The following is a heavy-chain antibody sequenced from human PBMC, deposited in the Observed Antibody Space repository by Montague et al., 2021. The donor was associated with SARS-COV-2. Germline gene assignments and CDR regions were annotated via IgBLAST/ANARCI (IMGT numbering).Heavy chain of an antibody. CDR1: GGSFSGYY. CDR3: ARGRAARSITIFGVVNPAIRYYDYMDV. D-gene: IGHD3-3*01. Sequence: SETLSLTCAVYGGSFSGYYWSWIRQPPGKGLEWIGEINDSGSTYYNPSLKSRVTISVDTSQNQFSLKLSSVTAADTAVYYCARGRAARSITIFGVVNPAIRYYDYMDVWGKGTAVTVSS. J-gene: IGHJ6*03. V-gene: IGHV4-34*01. CDR2: INDSGST.